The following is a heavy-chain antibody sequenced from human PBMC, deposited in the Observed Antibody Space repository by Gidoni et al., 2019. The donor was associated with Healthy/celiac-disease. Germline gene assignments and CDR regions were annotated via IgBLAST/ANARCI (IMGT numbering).Heavy chain of an antibody. CDR3: ARDWDSSSWPTPFVY. CDR2: IYYSGST. V-gene: IGHV4-59*01. J-gene: IGHJ4*02. Sequence: QVQLQESGPGLVKPSETLSLTCPVSGCSISSSYWSWIRQPPGKGLEWIGYIYYSGSTNYNPSLKSRVTISADTSKNQFSLKLSSVTAADTAVYYCARDWDSSSWPTPFVYWGQGTLVTVSS. CDR1: GCSISSSY. D-gene: IGHD6-13*01.